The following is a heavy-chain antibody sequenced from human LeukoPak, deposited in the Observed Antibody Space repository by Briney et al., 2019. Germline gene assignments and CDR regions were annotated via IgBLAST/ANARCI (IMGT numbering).Heavy chain of an antibody. CDR1: GGSFSGYY. Sequence: SETLSLTCAVYGGSFSGYYWSWIRQPPGKGLEWIGEINHSGSTNYNPSLKSRVTISVDTSKNHLSLKLSAVTAADTAIYYCARVTYDVLTGYYPDYWGQGTLVTVSS. CDR2: INHSGST. J-gene: IGHJ4*02. V-gene: IGHV4-34*01. D-gene: IGHD3-9*01. CDR3: ARVTYDVLTGYYPDY.